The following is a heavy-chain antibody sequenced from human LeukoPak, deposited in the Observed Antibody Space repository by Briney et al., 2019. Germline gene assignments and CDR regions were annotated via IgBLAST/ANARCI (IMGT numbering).Heavy chain of an antibody. CDR2: IKHDGTEK. CDR1: GFTLSSYW. V-gene: IGHV3-7*01. Sequence: GGSLRLSCAASGFTLSSYWMSWVRQAPGTGLEWVASIKHDGTEKYYVDSVKGRFTISRDNAKNSLYLEMNSLRAEDTAVYYCARTNNAFDYWGQGTLVIVSS. CDR3: ARTNNAFDY. D-gene: IGHD2-8*01. J-gene: IGHJ4*02.